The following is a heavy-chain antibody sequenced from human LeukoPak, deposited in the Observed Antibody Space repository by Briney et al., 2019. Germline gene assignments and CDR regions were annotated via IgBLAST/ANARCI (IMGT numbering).Heavy chain of an antibody. CDR1: GGSISSSSYY. CDR3: ARVASGTYQKDY. V-gene: IGHV3-74*01. Sequence: ETLSLTCTVSGGSISSSSYYWGWIRQPPGKGLEWVSRINTDGSTTSYADSVEGRFTISRDNAKNTLYLQMNSLRAEDTAVYYCARVASGTYQKDYWGQGTLVSVSS. D-gene: IGHD3-10*01. J-gene: IGHJ4*02. CDR2: INTDGSTT.